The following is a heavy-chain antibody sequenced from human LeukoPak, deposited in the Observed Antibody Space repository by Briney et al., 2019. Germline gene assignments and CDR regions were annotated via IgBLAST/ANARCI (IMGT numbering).Heavy chain of an antibody. CDR1: GFTFSSYA. CDR3: ARESGALRGYSYGH. J-gene: IGHJ4*02. Sequence: GGSLRLSCAASGFTFSSYAMHWVRQAPGKGLEWVAVITSDGSNKHYGDSVKGRFTISRDNSKNTLYPQMNSLRAEDTALYYCARESGALRGYSYGHWGQGTLVTVSS. CDR2: ITSDGSNK. V-gene: IGHV3-30*04. D-gene: IGHD5-18*01.